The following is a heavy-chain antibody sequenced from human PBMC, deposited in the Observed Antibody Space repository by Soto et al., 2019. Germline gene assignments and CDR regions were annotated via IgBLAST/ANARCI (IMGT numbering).Heavy chain of an antibody. CDR2: ISTDSNYL. CDR3: ATNVLLEVVPAIDS. CDR1: GFTFSSYG. V-gene: IGHV3-21*01. Sequence: EVQLVESGGGLVKPGGSLRLSCAASGFTFSSYGMNWVRQAPGKGLEWVSSISTDSNYLYYADSVKGRFTISRDNAKNSLYLQMNSLRAEDTSVYYCATNVLLEVVPAIDSWGQGTLVTVSS. D-gene: IGHD2-15*01. J-gene: IGHJ4*02.